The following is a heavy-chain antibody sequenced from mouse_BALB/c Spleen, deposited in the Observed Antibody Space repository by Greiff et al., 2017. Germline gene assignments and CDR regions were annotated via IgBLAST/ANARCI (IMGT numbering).Heavy chain of an antibody. D-gene: IGHD1-2*01. CDR2: IRNKANGYTT. CDR1: GFTFTDYY. CDR3: ARITTATDY. J-gene: IGHJ2*01. Sequence: EVKVVESGGGLVQPGGSLRLSCATSGFTFTDYYMSWVRQPPGKALEWLGFIRNKANGYTTEYSASVKGRFTISRDNSQSILYLQMNTLRAEDSATYYCARITTATDYWGQGTTLTVSS. V-gene: IGHV7-3*02.